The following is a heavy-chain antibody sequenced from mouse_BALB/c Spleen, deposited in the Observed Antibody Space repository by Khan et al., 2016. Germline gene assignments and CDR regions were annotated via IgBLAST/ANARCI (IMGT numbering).Heavy chain of an antibody. CDR3: TRMPHWYGDV. D-gene: IGHD2-10*02. V-gene: IGHV6-6*02. J-gene: IGHJ1*01. CDR2: IILKSNNSET. Sequence: EVKLEVSGGGLVQPGGSMKLSCVASGFTFSNYWMNWVRQSSEEGIVWGAEIILKSNNSETHYSESVTGRFTISRDDYQSSVYLQMNNLRAEDTGIQFCTRMPHWYGDVLGAGTTVTVSS. CDR1: GFTFSNYW.